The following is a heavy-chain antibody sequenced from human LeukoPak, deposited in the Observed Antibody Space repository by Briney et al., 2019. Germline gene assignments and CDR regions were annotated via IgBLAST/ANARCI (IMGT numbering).Heavy chain of an antibody. CDR3: TKGGRSSWYPYYYYYMDV. CDR1: GFTFSTYG. CDR2: ISASGGTT. Sequence: GGSLRLSCAASGFTFSTYGMSWVRQAPGKGLEWVSTISASGGTTYYADSVRGRFTISRDNSKNTLYLQMNSLRAEDTAVYYCTKGGRSSWYPYYYYYMDVWGKGTTVTISS. D-gene: IGHD6-13*01. V-gene: IGHV3-23*01. J-gene: IGHJ6*03.